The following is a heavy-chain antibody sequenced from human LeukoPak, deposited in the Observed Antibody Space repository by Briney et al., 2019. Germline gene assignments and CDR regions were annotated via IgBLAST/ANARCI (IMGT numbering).Heavy chain of an antibody. CDR1: GGSISSSSYY. J-gene: IGHJ4*02. V-gene: IGHV4-39*01. Sequence: VKPSETLSLTCTVSGGSISSSSYYWGWIRQPPGKGLEWIGSIYYSGSTYYNPSLKSRVTISVDTSKNQFSLKLSSVTAADTAVYYCARQPARSWILDYWGQGTLVTVSS. D-gene: IGHD1-1*01. CDR3: ARQPARSWILDY. CDR2: IYYSGST.